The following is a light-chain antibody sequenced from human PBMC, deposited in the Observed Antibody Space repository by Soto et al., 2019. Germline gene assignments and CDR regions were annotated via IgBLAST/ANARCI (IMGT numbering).Light chain of an antibody. CDR2: EVR. J-gene: IGLJ2*01. V-gene: IGLV2-18*01. CDR1: SSDVGTHDR. CDR3: SLYTSRRTLV. Sequence: QSALTQPPSVSGSPGQSVTISCTGSSSDVGTHDRVSWYQQPPGTAPKPLIYEVRNRPSGVPDRFSGSKSGNTASLTISGLQAEDEADYYCSLYTSRRTLVFGGGTKLTVL.